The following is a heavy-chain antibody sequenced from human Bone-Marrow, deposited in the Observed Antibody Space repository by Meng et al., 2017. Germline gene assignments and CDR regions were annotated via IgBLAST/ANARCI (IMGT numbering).Heavy chain of an antibody. D-gene: IGHD3-10*01. Sequence: QVQLQQSGPRRVKPSQSLSLTCAISGDSVAGNRALWHWVRQSPSRGLEWLGHTYYRSQWQSHYGASVKSRISIYADTSRNQFSLILNSVTPEDTAVYYCASWYGESWGQGTLVTVSS. CDR1: GDSVAGNRAL. CDR3: ASWYGES. CDR2: TYYRSQWQS. J-gene: IGHJ4*02. V-gene: IGHV6-1*01.